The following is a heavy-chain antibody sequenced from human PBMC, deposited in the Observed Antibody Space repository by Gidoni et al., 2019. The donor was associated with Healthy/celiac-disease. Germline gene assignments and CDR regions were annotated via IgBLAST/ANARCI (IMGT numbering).Heavy chain of an antibody. CDR1: GYTFTRYY. CDR3: ARGRGYYDSSGYHSFYY. CDR2: ITPSGGST. D-gene: IGHD3-22*01. J-gene: IGHJ4*02. V-gene: IGHV1-46*01. Sequence: QVQLVQSGAEVKKPGASVKVSCKSSGYTFTRYYLHWVRQAPGQGLEWMGIITPSGGSTSYEQKYQGRVTMTRDTSTSTVYMELSSLRSEDTAVYYCARGRGYYDSSGYHSFYYWGQGTLVTVSS.